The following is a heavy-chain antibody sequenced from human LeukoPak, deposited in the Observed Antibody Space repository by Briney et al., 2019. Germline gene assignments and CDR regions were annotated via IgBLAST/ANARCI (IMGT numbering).Heavy chain of an antibody. Sequence: ASVKVSCKASGGTFSSYAISWVRQAPGQGLEWMGGIIPIFGTANYAQKFQGRVTITADESTSTAYMELSSLRSEDTAVYYCARVPYYDSSGYPYYFGYWGQGTLVTVSS. D-gene: IGHD3-22*01. CDR3: ARVPYYDSSGYPYYFGY. CDR1: GGTFSSYA. CDR2: IIPIFGTA. V-gene: IGHV1-69*13. J-gene: IGHJ4*02.